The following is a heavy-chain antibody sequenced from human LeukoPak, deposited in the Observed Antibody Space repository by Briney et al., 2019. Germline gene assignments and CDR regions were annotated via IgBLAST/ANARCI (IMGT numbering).Heavy chain of an antibody. CDR2: ISGSGGST. CDR3: ANPARTTVTTQPIDY. Sequence: GGSLRLSCAASGFTFSSYAMSWLRQAPGKGLEWVSAISGSGGSTYYSDSVKGRFTISRDNSKNTLYLQMNSLRAEDTAVYYCANPARTTVTTQPIDYWGQGTLVTVSS. V-gene: IGHV3-23*01. CDR1: GFTFSSYA. D-gene: IGHD4-17*01. J-gene: IGHJ4*02.